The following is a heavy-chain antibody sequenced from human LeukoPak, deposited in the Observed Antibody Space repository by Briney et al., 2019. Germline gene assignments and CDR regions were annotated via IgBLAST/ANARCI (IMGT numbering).Heavy chain of an antibody. V-gene: IGHV4-59*01. D-gene: IGHD3-10*01. Sequence: SETLSLTCTVSGGSISSYYWSWIRQPPGKGLEWIGYIYYSGSTNYNPSLKSRVTISVDTSKNQFSLKLSSVTAADTAVYYCARAYVTTTLVRGVTFNWFDPWGQGTLVTVSS. J-gene: IGHJ5*02. CDR1: GGSISSYY. CDR3: ARAYVTTTLVRGVTFNWFDP. CDR2: IYYSGST.